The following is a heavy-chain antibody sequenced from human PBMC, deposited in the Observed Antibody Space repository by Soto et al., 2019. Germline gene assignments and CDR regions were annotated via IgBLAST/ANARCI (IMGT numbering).Heavy chain of an antibody. CDR2: IYYSGTT. V-gene: IGHV4-61*01. Sequence: QVKLQESGPGLVKPSETLSLTCTVSGASVSSGSYYWSWIRQSPGKGLEWIGYIYYSGTTNYNPXLWSRVTMSVGXSXNXXFLKLNSVTAADTAVYYCARSTSTIFGVITLFFDYWGQGTLVTVSS. CDR1: GASVSSGSYY. D-gene: IGHD3-3*01. CDR3: ARSTSTIFGVITLFFDY. J-gene: IGHJ4*02.